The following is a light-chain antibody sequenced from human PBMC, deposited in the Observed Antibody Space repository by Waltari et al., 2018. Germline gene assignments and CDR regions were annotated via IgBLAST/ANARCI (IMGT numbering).Light chain of an antibody. Sequence: QSALTQPASVSGSPGQSITISCTGTSSDVGSYNLLSWYQQHPGKAPKLLIYEVTQRPSGVSNRFSASKTGNTASLTISGLQAEDEADYYCCSYAGSGTLVLGGGTKLTVL. CDR1: SSDVGSYNL. CDR3: CSYAGSGTLV. J-gene: IGLJ2*01. V-gene: IGLV2-23*02. CDR2: EVT.